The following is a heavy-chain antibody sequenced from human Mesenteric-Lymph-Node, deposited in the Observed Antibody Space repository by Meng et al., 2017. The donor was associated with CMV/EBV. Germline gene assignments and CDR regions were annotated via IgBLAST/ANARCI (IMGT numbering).Heavy chain of an antibody. J-gene: IGHJ4*02. Sequence: GYIFTSHARHWVRQDHGQRLEWMGWINDGNGNTKNSQKFQGRVTITRDTSASTAYMELSSLRSEDTAVYYCARDFEGLAAAAYLPGYWGQGTLVTVSS. D-gene: IGHD6-13*01. V-gene: IGHV1-3*01. CDR1: GYIFTSHA. CDR3: ARDFEGLAAAAYLPGY. CDR2: INDGNGNT.